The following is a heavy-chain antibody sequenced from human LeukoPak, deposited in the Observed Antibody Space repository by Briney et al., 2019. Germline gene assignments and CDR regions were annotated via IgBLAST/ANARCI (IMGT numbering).Heavy chain of an antibody. D-gene: IGHD2-21*01. CDR3: ARDQHTGSQKISDY. V-gene: IGHV1-2*02. J-gene: IGHJ4*02. Sequence: ASVKVSCKASGFPFTGYYLHWVRQAPGQGLEWMGWINPNSGGTNNAQKFQGRLTMTTDTSTSTAYMELRSLRSDDTAVYFCARDQHTGSQKISDYWGQGTLVTVSS. CDR1: GFPFTGYY. CDR2: INPNSGGT.